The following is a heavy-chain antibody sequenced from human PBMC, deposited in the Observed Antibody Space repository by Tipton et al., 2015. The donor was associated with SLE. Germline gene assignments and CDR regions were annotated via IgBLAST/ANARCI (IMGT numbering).Heavy chain of an antibody. V-gene: IGHV4-59*11. J-gene: IGHJ3*02. Sequence: TLSLTCTVSGGSISSHYWSWIRQPPGKGLEWIGHIYYSGSTNYNPSLKSRVTISVDTSKNQFSLKLSSVTAADTAVYYCARRLVQGVILGGAFVIWGQGTMVTVSS. D-gene: IGHD3-10*01. CDR1: GGSISSHY. CDR3: ARRLVQGVILGGAFVI. CDR2: IYYSGST.